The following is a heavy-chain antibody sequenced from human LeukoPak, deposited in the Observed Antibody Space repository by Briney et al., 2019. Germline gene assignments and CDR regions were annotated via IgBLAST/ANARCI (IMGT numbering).Heavy chain of an antibody. CDR2: IKQDGSEK. J-gene: IGHJ4*02. V-gene: IGHV3-7*01. D-gene: IGHD3-22*01. CDR1: GFTFSSYW. CDR3: ARDSLYDSSGYSPKSDY. Sequence: GGSLRLSCAASGFTFSSYWMSWVRQAPGKGLEWVANIKQDGSEKYYVDSVKGRFTISRDNAKNSLYLQMNSLRAEDTAVYYCARDSLYDSSGYSPKSDYWGQGTLVTVSS.